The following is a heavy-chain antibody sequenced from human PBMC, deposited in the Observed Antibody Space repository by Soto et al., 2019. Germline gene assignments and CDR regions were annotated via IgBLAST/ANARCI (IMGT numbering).Heavy chain of an antibody. CDR2: IKSKTDGGTT. CDR1: GFTFSNAW. Sequence: EVQLVESGGGLVKPGGSLRLSCAASGFTFSNAWMSWVRQAPGKGLEWVGRIKSKTDGGTTDYAAPVKGRFTISRDDSKNTLYLQMNSLKTEDTAVYYCTTGDDYGDSTEYYFDYWGQGTLVTVSS. V-gene: IGHV3-15*01. D-gene: IGHD4-17*01. J-gene: IGHJ4*02. CDR3: TTGDDYGDSTEYYFDY.